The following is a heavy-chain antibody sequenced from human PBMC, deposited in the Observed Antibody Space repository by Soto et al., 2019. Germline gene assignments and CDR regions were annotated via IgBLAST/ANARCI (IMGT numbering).Heavy chain of an antibody. CDR2: IKSKTDGGTT. V-gene: IGHV3-15*01. J-gene: IGHJ4*02. D-gene: IGHD4-17*01. CDR3: TTTYGDYDYYFDY. CDR1: GFTFSNAW. Sequence: PGGSLRLSCAASGFTFSNAWMSWVRQAPGKGLEWVGRIKSKTDGGTTDYAAPVKGRFTISRDDSKNTLYLQMNSLKTEDTAVYYCTTTYGDYDYYFDYWGQGTLVTVSS.